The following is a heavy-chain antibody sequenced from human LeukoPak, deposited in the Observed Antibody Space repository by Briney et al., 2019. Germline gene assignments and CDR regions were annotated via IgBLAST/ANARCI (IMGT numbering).Heavy chain of an antibody. V-gene: IGHV4-34*01. J-gene: IGHJ4*02. D-gene: IGHD7-27*01. Sequence: SETLSLTCAVYGGSFSGYYWSWIRQPPGKGLEWIGEINHSGSTNYNLSLKSRVTISVDTSKNQFSLKLSSVTAADTAVYYCARDQQGNFDYWGQGTLVTVSS. CDR2: INHSGST. CDR3: ARDQQGNFDY. CDR1: GGSFSGYY.